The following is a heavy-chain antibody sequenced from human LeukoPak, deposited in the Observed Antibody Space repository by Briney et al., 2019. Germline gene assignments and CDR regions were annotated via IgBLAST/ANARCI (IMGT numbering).Heavy chain of an antibody. CDR1: GGSISSRSYY. J-gene: IGHJ4*02. Sequence: PSETLSLTCTVSGGSISSRSYYWGWIRQPPGRGLEWIGSIYYSGSTYYNPSLKSRVTISVDTSKNHFSLKLSSVTAADTAVYYCARGDRDALPYYFDHWGQGTLVTVSS. V-gene: IGHV4-39*07. D-gene: IGHD5-24*01. CDR3: ARGDRDALPYYFDH. CDR2: IYYSGST.